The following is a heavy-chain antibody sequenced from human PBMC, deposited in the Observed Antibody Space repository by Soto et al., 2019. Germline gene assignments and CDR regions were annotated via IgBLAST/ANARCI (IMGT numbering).Heavy chain of an antibody. CDR3: ARFRVIVKGYYLLAV. CDR2: ISSSSSYI. V-gene: IGHV3-21*01. Sequence: GGSLRLSCAASGFTFSSYSMNWVRQAPGKGLEWVSSISSSSSYIYYADSVKGRFTISRDNAKNSLYLQMNSLRAEDTAVYYCARFRVIVKGYYLLAVCGQGTSVTGSS. D-gene: IGHD3-16*02. CDR1: GFTFSSYS. J-gene: IGHJ6*02.